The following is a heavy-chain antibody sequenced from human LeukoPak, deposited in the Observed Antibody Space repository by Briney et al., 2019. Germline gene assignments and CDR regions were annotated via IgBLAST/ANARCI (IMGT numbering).Heavy chain of an antibody. J-gene: IGHJ4*02. V-gene: IGHV4-34*01. D-gene: IGHD3-3*01. CDR2: INHSGST. CDR3: ARRRYDFWSGRAVDY. Sequence: SETLSLTCAVYGGSFSGYYWSWIRQPPGKGLEWIGEINHSGSTNYNPSLKSRVTISVDTSKNQFSLKLSSVTAADPAVYYCARRRYDFWSGRAVDYWGQGTLVTVSS. CDR1: GGSFSGYY.